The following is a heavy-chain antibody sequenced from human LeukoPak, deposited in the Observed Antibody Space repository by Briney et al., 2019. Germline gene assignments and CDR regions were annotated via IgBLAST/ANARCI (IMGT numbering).Heavy chain of an antibody. V-gene: IGHV1-69*13. Sequence: SVKLSCKASGGTFSSYAISWVRQPPGQGLEWMRGIIPIFGTANYAQKFQSSVTITADESTSTAYMELSSLRAEDTAVYYCARTREYQLTGFDYWGQGTLVTVSS. J-gene: IGHJ4*02. D-gene: IGHD2-2*01. CDR1: GGTFSSYA. CDR3: ARTREYQLTGFDY. CDR2: IIPIFGTA.